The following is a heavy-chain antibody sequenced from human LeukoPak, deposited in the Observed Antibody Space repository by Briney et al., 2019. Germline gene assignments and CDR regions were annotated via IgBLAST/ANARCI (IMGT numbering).Heavy chain of an antibody. CDR1: GGTISSSGYY. V-gene: IGHV4-39*01. J-gene: IGHJ5*02. CDR3: ARHEGDGLSEWFDP. D-gene: IGHD3-16*01. Sequence: TPSETLSLTCAVSGGTISSSGYYWGWIRQPPGKGLEWIGSIYYSGSTHYNPSLKSRVTISVDTSKNQFSLKLSSVTAADTAMYYCARHEGDGLSEWFDPWGQGTLVTVSS. CDR2: IYYSGST.